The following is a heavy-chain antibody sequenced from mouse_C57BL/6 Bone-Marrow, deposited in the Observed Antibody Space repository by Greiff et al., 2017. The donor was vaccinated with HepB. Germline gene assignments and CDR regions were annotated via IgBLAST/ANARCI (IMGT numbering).Heavy chain of an antibody. Sequence: EVKLVESGPGLAKPSQTLSLTCSVTGYSITSDYWNWIRKFPGNKLEYMGYISYSGSTYYNPSLKSRISITRDTSKNQYYLQLNSVTTEDTATYYCARYRYYGRWYFDVWGTGTTVTVSS. V-gene: IGHV3-8*01. J-gene: IGHJ1*03. CDR2: ISYSGST. CDR3: ARYRYYGRWYFDV. D-gene: IGHD1-1*01. CDR1: GYSITSDY.